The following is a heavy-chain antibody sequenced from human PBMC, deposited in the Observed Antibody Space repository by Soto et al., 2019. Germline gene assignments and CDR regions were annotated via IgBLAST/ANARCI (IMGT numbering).Heavy chain of an antibody. Sequence: ASVKVSCKASGYTFTSYGISWVRQAPGQGLEWMGWISAYNGNTNYAQKFQGRVTMTEDTSTDTAYMELSSLRSEDTAVYYCATGLVNYYGMDVWGQGTTVTVSS. D-gene: IGHD6-19*01. J-gene: IGHJ6*02. CDR1: GYTFTSYG. CDR2: ISAYNGNT. V-gene: IGHV1-18*01. CDR3: ATGLVNYYGMDV.